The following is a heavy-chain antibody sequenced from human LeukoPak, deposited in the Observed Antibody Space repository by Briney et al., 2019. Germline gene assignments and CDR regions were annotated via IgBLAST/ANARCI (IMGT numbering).Heavy chain of an antibody. CDR1: GYTFAGYY. CDR3: ARSAAAGRIVATFAY. V-gene: IGHV1-2*02. Sequence: ASVKVSCKASGYTFAGYYMHWVRQAPGQGLEWMGWINPNSGGTNYAQKFQGRVTMTRDTSISTAYMELNSLRAEDTAVYYCARSAAAGRIVATFAYWGQGTLVTVSS. J-gene: IGHJ4*02. D-gene: IGHD5-12*01. CDR2: INPNSGGT.